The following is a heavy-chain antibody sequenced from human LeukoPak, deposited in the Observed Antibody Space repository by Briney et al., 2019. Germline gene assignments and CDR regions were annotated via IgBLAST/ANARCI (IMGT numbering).Heavy chain of an antibody. D-gene: IGHD3-10*01. CDR1: GFTFSYHG. CDR3: AKDGAMVRGVIEYFQH. CDR2: ISYDGSTK. J-gene: IGHJ1*01. V-gene: IGHV3-30*18. Sequence: PGKSLRLSCAASGFTFSYHGMHWVRQAPGKGLEWVSLISYDGSTKSYADSVKGRFTISRDNSKNTLYLQMNSLRAEDTAVYYCAKDGAMVRGVIEYFQHWGQGTLVTVSS.